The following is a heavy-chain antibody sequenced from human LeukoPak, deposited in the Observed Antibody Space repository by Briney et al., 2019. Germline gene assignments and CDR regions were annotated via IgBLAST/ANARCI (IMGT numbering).Heavy chain of an antibody. Sequence: GSVKVSCKASGYTFTGYYMHWVRQAPGQGLEWMGWINPNSGGTNYAQKFQGRVTMTRDTSISTAYMELSRLTSDDTAVYYCARARGYSGYDYGYWGQGTLVTVSS. CDR3: ARARGYSGYDYGY. J-gene: IGHJ4*02. CDR2: INPNSGGT. D-gene: IGHD5-12*01. CDR1: GYTFTGYY. V-gene: IGHV1-2*02.